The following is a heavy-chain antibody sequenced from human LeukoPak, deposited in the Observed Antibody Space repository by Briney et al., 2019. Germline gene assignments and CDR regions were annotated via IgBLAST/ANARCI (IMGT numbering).Heavy chain of an antibody. Sequence: GGSLRLSCAASGFTFSNYAMNWVRQAPGKGLEWVSGISESGGNTFYADSVKGRFTISRDNSKNTLFLQMNSLRAEDTAVYYCAKAAYGEWFDPWGQGTLVTVSS. CDR3: AKAAYGEWFDP. CDR1: GFTFSNYA. CDR2: ISESGGNT. V-gene: IGHV3-23*01. D-gene: IGHD3-10*01. J-gene: IGHJ5*02.